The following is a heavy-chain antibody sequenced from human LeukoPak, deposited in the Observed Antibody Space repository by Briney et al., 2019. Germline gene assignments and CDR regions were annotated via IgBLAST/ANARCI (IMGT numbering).Heavy chain of an antibody. CDR2: IRYDGSNK. CDR1: GFTFSSYG. V-gene: IGHV3-30*02. Sequence: GGSLRLSCAASGFTFSSYGMRWVRQAPGKGLEWVAFIRYDGSNKYYADSVKGRFAISRDNSKNTLYLQMNSLRAEDTAVYYCAKDRGVVPAATYYFDYWGQGTLVTVSS. CDR3: AKDRGVVPAATYYFDY. J-gene: IGHJ4*02. D-gene: IGHD2-2*01.